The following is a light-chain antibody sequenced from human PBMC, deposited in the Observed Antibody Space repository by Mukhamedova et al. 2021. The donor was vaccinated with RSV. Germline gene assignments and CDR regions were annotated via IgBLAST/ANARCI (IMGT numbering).Light chain of an antibody. Sequence: QSVSSSYLAWYQQKPGQAPRLLIYGASSRATGIPDRFSGSGSGTDFTLTISRLEPEDFAVYYCQQYGSSPKTFGQGTKVEIK. V-gene: IGKV3-20*01. CDR2: GAS. CDR3: QQYGSSPKT. CDR1: QSVSSSY. J-gene: IGKJ1*01.